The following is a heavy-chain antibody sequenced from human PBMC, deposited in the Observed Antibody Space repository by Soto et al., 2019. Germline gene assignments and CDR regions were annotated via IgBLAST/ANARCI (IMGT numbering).Heavy chain of an antibody. V-gene: IGHV1-2*02. J-gene: IGHJ6*02. Sequence: ASVKVSCKASGYTFTGYYMHWVRQAPGQGLEWMGWINPNSGGTNYAQKFQGRVTMTRDTSISTAYMELSRLRSDDTAVYYCAREGQYSGSYYYGMDVWGQGTTVTVSS. CDR1: GYTFTGYY. D-gene: IGHD1-26*01. CDR2: INPNSGGT. CDR3: AREGQYSGSYYYGMDV.